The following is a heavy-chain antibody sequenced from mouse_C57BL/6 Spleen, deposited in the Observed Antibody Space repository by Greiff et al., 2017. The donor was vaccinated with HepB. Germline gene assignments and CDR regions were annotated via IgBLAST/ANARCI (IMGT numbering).Heavy chain of an antibody. CDR1: GFTFSSYA. Sequence: VQLKESGGGLVKPGGSLKLSCAASGFTFSSYAMSWVRQTPEKRLEWVATISDGGSYTYYPDNVKGRFTISRDNAKNNLYLQMSHLKSEDTAMYYCARRWLLHYFDYWGQGTTLTVSS. V-gene: IGHV5-4*03. CDR2: ISDGGSYT. CDR3: ARRWLLHYFDY. J-gene: IGHJ2*01. D-gene: IGHD2-3*01.